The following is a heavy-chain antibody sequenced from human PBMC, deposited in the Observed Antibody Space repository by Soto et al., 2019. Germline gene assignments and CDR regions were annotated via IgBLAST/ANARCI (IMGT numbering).Heavy chain of an antibody. J-gene: IGHJ4*02. D-gene: IGHD4-17*01. CDR3: TRDLFFLSQSTVTTDAY. Sequence: VQLVQSGAEVKKPGASVRVSCKASGYTFTSFGLSWVRQAPGQGPEWMGWISPESDKATYAHKFQGRITMTTDTSTTTAYMDLRSLRSDDTAVYYCTRDLFFLSQSTVTTDAYWGQGTLVSVS. CDR2: ISPESDKA. CDR1: GYTFTSFG. V-gene: IGHV1-18*01.